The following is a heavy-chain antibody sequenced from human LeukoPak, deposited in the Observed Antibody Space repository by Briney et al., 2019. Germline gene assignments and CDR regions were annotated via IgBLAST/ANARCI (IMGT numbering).Heavy chain of an antibody. V-gene: IGHV4-31*03. Sequence: PSETLSLTCTVSGGSISSGGYYWSWIRQHPGKGLEWIGYIYYSGSTYYNPSLKSRVTISVDTSKNQFSLKLSSVTAADTAVYYCARDALEIAAAKSQEGAFDIWGQGTMVTVSS. CDR2: IYYSGST. D-gene: IGHD6-13*01. J-gene: IGHJ3*02. CDR1: GGSISSGGYY. CDR3: ARDALEIAAAKSQEGAFDI.